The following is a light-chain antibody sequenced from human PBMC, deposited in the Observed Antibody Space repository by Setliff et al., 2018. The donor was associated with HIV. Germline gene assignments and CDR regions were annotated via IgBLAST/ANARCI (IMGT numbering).Light chain of an antibody. CDR1: SSDVGGYNL. V-gene: IGLV2-23*02. CDR2: EVT. J-gene: IGLJ1*01. CDR3: SSYTSSGTYV. Sequence: SALTQPPSVSGSPGQSVTISCTGTSSDVGGYNLVSWYQQHPGKAPKLMIYEVTKRPSGVSNRFSGSKSGNTASLTISGLQVEDESDYYCSSYTSSGTYVFGTGTKVTV.